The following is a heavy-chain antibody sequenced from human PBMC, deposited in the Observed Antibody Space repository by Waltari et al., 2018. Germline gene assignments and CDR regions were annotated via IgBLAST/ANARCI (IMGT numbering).Heavy chain of an antibody. CDR2: INSDGSST. D-gene: IGHD6-19*01. J-gene: IGHJ6*02. V-gene: IGHV3-74*01. CDR1: GFPFSRYW. CDR3: ARVATKTYSSPVPGRPYYYGMDV. Sequence: EEQLVESGGGLAQPGESLRLSCAASGFPFSRYWMAWVRQAPGQGLVWVSRINSDGSSTTYADSVKGRFTISRDNAKNTLYVQMNRLRAEDTAVYYCARVATKTYSSPVPGRPYYYGMDVWGQGTTVTVSS.